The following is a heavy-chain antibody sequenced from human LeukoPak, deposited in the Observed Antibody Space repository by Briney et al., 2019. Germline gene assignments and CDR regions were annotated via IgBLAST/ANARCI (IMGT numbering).Heavy chain of an antibody. CDR2: IGPTGSDR. J-gene: IGHJ4*02. CDR1: GLTFSTSG. V-gene: IGHV3-21*06. D-gene: IGHD4-17*01. CDR3: ARDTPPVTN. Sequence: GGSLRLSCTASGLTFSTSGFNWVRQAPGKGLEWVASIGPTGSDRYHADSIKGRFTISRDNANNFLYLQMNSLRAEDTAVYYCARDTPPVTNWGRGTLVTVSS.